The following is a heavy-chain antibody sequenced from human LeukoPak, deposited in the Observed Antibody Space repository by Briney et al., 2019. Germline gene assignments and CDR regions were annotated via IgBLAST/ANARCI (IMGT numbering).Heavy chain of an antibody. Sequence: GASVKVSCKVSGYTLTELSMHWVRQAPGKGLEWMGGFDPEDGETIYAQKFQGRVTMTRDTSTSTVYMELSSLRSEDTAVYYCAREGIQLWLRYYYYYMDVWGKGTTVTVSS. CDR3: AREGIQLWLRYYYYYMDV. V-gene: IGHV1-24*01. J-gene: IGHJ6*03. D-gene: IGHD5-18*01. CDR2: FDPEDGET. CDR1: GYTLTELS.